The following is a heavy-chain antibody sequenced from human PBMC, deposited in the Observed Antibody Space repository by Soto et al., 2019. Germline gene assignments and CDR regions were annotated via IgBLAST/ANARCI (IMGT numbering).Heavy chain of an antibody. CDR3: ASGYSYGRYYFDY. CDR2: IYHSGST. V-gene: IGHV4-30-2*01. Sequence: QLQLQESGSGLVKPSQTLTLTCAVSGGSISSGGYSWSWIRQPPGKGLEWIGYIYHSGSTYYNPSLKSRVTISVDRSKNQFSLKLSSVTAADTAVYYCASGYSYGRYYFDYWGQGTLVTVSS. J-gene: IGHJ4*02. CDR1: GGSISSGGYS. D-gene: IGHD5-18*01.